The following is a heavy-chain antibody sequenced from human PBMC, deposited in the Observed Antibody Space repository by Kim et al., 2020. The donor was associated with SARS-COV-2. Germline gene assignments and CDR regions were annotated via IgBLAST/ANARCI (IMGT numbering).Heavy chain of an antibody. CDR1: GGSISSSSYY. CDR3: ARSLGAGPSTIFGVVIIPDAFDI. Sequence: SETLSLTCTVSGGSISSSSYYWGWIRQPPGKGLEWIGSIYYSGSTYYNPSLKSRVTISVDTSKNQFSLKLSSLTAADTAVYYCARSLGAGPSTIFGVVIIPDAFDIWGQGTMVTVSS. CDR2: IYYSGST. D-gene: IGHD3-3*01. J-gene: IGHJ3*02. V-gene: IGHV4-39*01.